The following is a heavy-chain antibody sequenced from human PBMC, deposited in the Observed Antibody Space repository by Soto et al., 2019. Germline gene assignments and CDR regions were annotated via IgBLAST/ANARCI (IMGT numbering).Heavy chain of an antibody. V-gene: IGHV4-31*03. CDR1: GGSISSGGYY. D-gene: IGHD7-27*01. Sequence: QVQLKESGPGLVKPSQTLSLTCTVSGGSISSGGYYWSWIRQHPGQGLELIGYIYSSGSTYYNPSRKCRGTISVYKSKNQFSLKLSSVTAADTAVYYCARERIGTVVTGNGYCFGKDVWGQGTTVTVSS. CDR2: IYSSGST. J-gene: IGHJ6*02. CDR3: ARERIGTVVTGNGYCFGKDV.